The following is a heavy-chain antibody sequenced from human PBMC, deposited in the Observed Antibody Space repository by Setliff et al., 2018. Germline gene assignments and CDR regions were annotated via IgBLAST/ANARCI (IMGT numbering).Heavy chain of an antibody. CDR2: ISVYNGKT. CDR1: GYTFTSYG. J-gene: IGHJ4*02. V-gene: IGHV1-18*01. D-gene: IGHD1-20*01. Sequence: ASVKVSCKASGYTFTSYGFSWVRQAPGQGLEWMGWISVYNGKTKYAQKFQGRVTMTTDTSTRTAYMEVTSLRSDDTAVYYCASDYITGTTEDVVDYWGQGTLVTVSS. CDR3: ASDYITGTTEDVVDY.